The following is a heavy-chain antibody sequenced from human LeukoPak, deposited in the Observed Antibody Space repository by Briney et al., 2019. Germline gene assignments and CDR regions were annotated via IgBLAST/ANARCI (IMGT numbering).Heavy chain of an antibody. Sequence: LETLSLTCSVSGGSISSNGYYWGWIRQPPGKGLEWIGSIYYTGSTFDNPSLRSRVTISMDKSRNHLSLKLNSVTAADTAVYYCASNQWPSWYFDLWGRGTLVTVSA. CDR3: ASNQWPSWYFDL. J-gene: IGHJ2*01. D-gene: IGHD6-19*01. V-gene: IGHV4-39*07. CDR2: IYYTGST. CDR1: GGSISSNGYY.